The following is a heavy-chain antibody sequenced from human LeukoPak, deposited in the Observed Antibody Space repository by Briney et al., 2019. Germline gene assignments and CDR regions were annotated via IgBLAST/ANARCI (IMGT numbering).Heavy chain of an antibody. CDR2: IKSKTDGGTT. V-gene: IGHV3-15*01. Sequence: GGFLRLSCAASGFTFSNAWMSWVRQAPGKGLEWVGRIKSKTDGGTTDYAAPVKGRFTISRDDSKNTLYLQMNSLKTEDTAVYYCTTDIVVVPAAPNAFDIWGQGTMVTVSS. CDR1: GFTFSNAW. J-gene: IGHJ3*02. D-gene: IGHD2-2*01. CDR3: TTDIVVVPAAPNAFDI.